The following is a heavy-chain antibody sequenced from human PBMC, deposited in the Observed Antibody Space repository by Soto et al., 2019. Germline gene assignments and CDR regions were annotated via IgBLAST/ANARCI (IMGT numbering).Heavy chain of an antibody. V-gene: IGHV4-31*02. D-gene: IGHD6-13*01. Sequence: SETRSLTCTVSGGSLSGGGYYCSWIRQHPGKGLEWIEYIYYSGSTYYNPSLKSPVTISVDTSKNQSSLKLSSVTAADTAVYSCARIIATAGTNIDCWGQGTMGTVSS. J-gene: IGHJ4*02. CDR1: GGSLSGGGYY. CDR2: IYYSGST. CDR3: ARIIATAGTNIDC.